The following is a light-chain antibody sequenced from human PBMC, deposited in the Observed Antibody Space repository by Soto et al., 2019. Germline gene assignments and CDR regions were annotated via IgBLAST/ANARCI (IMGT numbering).Light chain of an antibody. J-gene: IGLJ3*02. CDR3: AAWDDSLNGWV. Sequence: QSVLTQPPSASGTPGQRVTIFCSGSSSNIGSNTVNWYQQLPGTAPKLLIYSNNQRPSGVPDRFSGSKSCTSASLAISGLQSEDEADYYCAAWDDSLNGWVFGGGTKLTVL. CDR2: SNN. CDR1: SSNIGSNT. V-gene: IGLV1-44*01.